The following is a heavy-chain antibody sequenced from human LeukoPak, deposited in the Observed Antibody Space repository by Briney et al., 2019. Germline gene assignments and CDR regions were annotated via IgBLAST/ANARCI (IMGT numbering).Heavy chain of an antibody. D-gene: IGHD6-13*01. CDR3: ARGWSSSTVGTYYYYYYYMDV. CDR1: GYTFTSYY. V-gene: IGHV1-46*01. J-gene: IGHJ6*03. CDR2: INPSGGST. Sequence: GASVKVSCKASGYTFTSYYMHWVRQAPGQGLEWMGIINPSGGSTSYAQKFQGRVTMTRDTSTSTVYMELSSLRSEDTAVYYCARGWSSSTVGTYYYYYYYMDVWGKGTTVTVSS.